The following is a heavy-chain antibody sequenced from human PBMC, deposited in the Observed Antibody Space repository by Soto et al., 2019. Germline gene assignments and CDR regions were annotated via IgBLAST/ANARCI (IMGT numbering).Heavy chain of an antibody. Sequence: ASVKASCKASGYTFTGHYIHWVGQAAEQGPEWMGEIGPESGATRYAQKFQGRVTMTRDTSTTKVYMELKNLSPDDTAVYYCGPGGSGQIVVFYWGQGNPVTVSS. V-gene: IGHV1-2*02. D-gene: IGHD1-26*01. J-gene: IGHJ4*02. CDR3: GPGGSGQIVVFY. CDR2: IGPESGAT. CDR1: GYTFTGHY.